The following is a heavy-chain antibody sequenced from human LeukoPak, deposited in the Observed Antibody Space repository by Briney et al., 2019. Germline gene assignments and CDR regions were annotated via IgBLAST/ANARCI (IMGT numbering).Heavy chain of an antibody. CDR2: IYYSGST. CDR1: GGSISSGSYY. J-gene: IGHJ3*02. V-gene: IGHV4-39*01. CDR3: ARHAHDSSGYYYGDAFDM. D-gene: IGHD3-22*01. Sequence: SQTLSLTCTVSGGSISSGSYYWGWIRQPPGKGLEWIGSIYYSGSTYYNPSLKSRVTISVYTSKSQFSLKLSSLSPADTALYYCARHAHDSSGYYYGDAFDMGGEGTMVTV.